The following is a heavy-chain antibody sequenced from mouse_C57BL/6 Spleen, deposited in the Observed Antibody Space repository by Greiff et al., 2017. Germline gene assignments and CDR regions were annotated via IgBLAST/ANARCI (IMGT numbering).Heavy chain of an antibody. CDR1: GYSITDGNLW. CDR2: ISSSGST. V-gene: IGHV3-4*01. Sequence: DVQLQESGPALVTPSQTVSLTCTVTGYSITDGNLWWIWIRQVSGRKLEWIGYISSSGSTYSKPSPNSPISITTATSNTQLFLQLNSVTTEDIATYNGASGRTYWYFDVWGTGTTVTVSA. D-gene: IGHD4-1*01. J-gene: IGHJ1*03. CDR3: ASGRTYWYFDV.